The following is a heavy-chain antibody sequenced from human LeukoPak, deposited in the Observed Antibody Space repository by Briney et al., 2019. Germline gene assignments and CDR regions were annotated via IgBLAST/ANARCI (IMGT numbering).Heavy chain of an antibody. J-gene: IGHJ4*02. CDR2: INHSGST. Sequence: PSETLSLTCAVYGGSFSGYYWSWIRQPPGKGLEWIGEINHSGSTNYNPSLKSRVTISVDTSKNQFSLKLSSVTAADMAVYYCATLGPVLRYFDWLPYNFDYWGQGTLVTVSS. CDR1: GGSFSGYY. V-gene: IGHV4-34*01. D-gene: IGHD3-9*01. CDR3: ATLGPVLRYFDWLPYNFDY.